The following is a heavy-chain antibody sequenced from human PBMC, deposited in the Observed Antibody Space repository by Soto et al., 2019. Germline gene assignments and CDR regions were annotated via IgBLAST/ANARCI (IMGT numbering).Heavy chain of an antibody. V-gene: IGHV3-64*01. CDR1: GFTFSSYA. CDR3: ARDHTPFYYGDFKDAFDI. Sequence: EVQLVESGGGLVQPGGSLRLSCAASGFTFSSYAMHWVRQAPGKGLEYVSAISSNGGSTYYANSVKGRFTISRDNSKNTRYLQMGSLIAEDMAVYYCARDHTPFYYGDFKDAFDIWGQGTMVTVSS. J-gene: IGHJ3*02. D-gene: IGHD4-17*01. CDR2: ISSNGGST.